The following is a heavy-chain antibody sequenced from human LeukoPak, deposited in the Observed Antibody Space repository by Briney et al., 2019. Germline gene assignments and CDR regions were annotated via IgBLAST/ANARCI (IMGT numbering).Heavy chain of an antibody. Sequence: ASVKVSCKASGYTFTGKFIHWVRQAPGQGLEWMGWINPNSGFTNYAQKFQGRVTMTRDTSISTAYMELSRLRSDDTAVYYCARLADCSSSSCRSFDYWGQGTLVTVSS. D-gene: IGHD2-2*01. CDR2: INPNSGFT. CDR1: GYTFTGKF. V-gene: IGHV1-2*02. CDR3: ARLADCSSSSCRSFDY. J-gene: IGHJ4*02.